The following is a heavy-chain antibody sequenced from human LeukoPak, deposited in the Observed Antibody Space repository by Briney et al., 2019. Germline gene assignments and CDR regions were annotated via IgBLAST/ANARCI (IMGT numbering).Heavy chain of an antibody. V-gene: IGHV1-46*01. CDR3: ARGIEIRLTILLPTNWFDP. J-gene: IGHJ5*02. Sequence: ASVKVSCKASGYTFTSYYMHWVRQAPGQGLEWMGIINPSGGSTSYAQKFQGRVTTTRDTSTSTVYMELSSLRSEDTAVYYCARGIEIRLTILLPTNWFDPWGQGTLVTVSS. D-gene: IGHD3-10*01. CDR1: GYTFTSYY. CDR2: INPSGGST.